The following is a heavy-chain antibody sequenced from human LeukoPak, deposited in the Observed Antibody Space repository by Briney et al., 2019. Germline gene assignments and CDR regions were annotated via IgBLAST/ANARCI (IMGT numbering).Heavy chain of an antibody. CDR3: AKDKWELDAFDI. J-gene: IGHJ3*02. V-gene: IGHV3-30*02. CDR2: IRSDGTNK. Sequence: GGSLRLSCAASGFTFSSYGMHWVRQAPGKGLEWVAFIRSDGTNKYYADSVKGRFTISRDNSKNTLYLQMNSLRAGDTAVFYCAKDKWELDAFDIWGRGTMVTVSS. D-gene: IGHD1-26*01. CDR1: GFTFSSYG.